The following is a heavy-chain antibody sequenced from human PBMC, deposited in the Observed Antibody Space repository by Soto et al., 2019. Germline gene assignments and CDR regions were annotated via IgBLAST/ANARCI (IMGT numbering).Heavy chain of an antibody. CDR2: IYYSGST. Sequence: QVQLQESGPGLVKPSQTLSLTCTVSGGSISSGGYYWSWIRQHPGKGLEWIGYIYYSGSTYYNPSLQRRVTIAVDSSKNQFSLKLSSVTAADTDVYYCAQGGTMIVGEGDIWGQGTMVTVSS. CDR1: GGSISSGGYY. CDR3: AQGGTMIVGEGDI. V-gene: IGHV4-31*03. D-gene: IGHD3-22*01. J-gene: IGHJ3*02.